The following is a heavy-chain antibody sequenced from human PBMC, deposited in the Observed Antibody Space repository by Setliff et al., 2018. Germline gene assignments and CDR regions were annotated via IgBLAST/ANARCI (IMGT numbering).Heavy chain of an antibody. D-gene: IGHD6-19*01. V-gene: IGHV3-48*01. CDR3: ARAAAVPGTEKFDP. CDR2: ISRNSNTI. CDR1: GFTFSAYS. Sequence: GGSLRLSCAASGFTFSAYSMNWVRQAPGKGLEWVSYISRNSNTIDYAVSVTGRFTMSRDNAENSLYLQMNSLRAEDMAVYYCARAAAVPGTEKFDPWGQGTVVTVSS. J-gene: IGHJ5*02.